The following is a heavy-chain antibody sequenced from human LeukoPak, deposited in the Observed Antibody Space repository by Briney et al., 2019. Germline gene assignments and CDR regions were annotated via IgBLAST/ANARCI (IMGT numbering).Heavy chain of an antibody. CDR2: IYPGDSDT. Sequence: GESLKISCKASGYSFSSFGIAWVRQMPGKGLEWMGIIYPGDSDTRYSPSFQGQVTISADKSISTAYLQWSSLKASDTAMYYCARPGYCSSTSCHIDAFDIWGQGTMVTVSS. CDR3: ARPGYCSSTSCHIDAFDI. D-gene: IGHD2-2*01. J-gene: IGHJ3*02. CDR1: GYSFSSFG. V-gene: IGHV5-51*01.